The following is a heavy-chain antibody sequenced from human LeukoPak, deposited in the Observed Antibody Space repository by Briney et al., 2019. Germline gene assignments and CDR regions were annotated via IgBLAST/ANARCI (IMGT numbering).Heavy chain of an antibody. D-gene: IGHD2-15*01. V-gene: IGHV4-59*10. CDR3: ARVDGSCSGGSCPSGNWFDP. J-gene: IGHJ5*02. CDR1: GGSIGSYY. Sequence: SETLSLTCAVYGGSIGSYYWSWIRQPAGKGLEWIGRFHTSGSTNYNPSLKSRVTISVDTSKNQFSLKLSSVTAADTAVYFCARVDGSCSGGSCPSGNWFDPWGQGTLVTVSS. CDR2: FHTSGST.